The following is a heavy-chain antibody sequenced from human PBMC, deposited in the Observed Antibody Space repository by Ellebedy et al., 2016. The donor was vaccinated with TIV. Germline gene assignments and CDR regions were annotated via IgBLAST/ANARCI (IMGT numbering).Heavy chain of an antibody. D-gene: IGHD3-22*01. CDR1: EGSSSSSGYF. CDR3: ARDYYDSSGYYFQDY. V-gene: IGHV4-39*02. CDR2: VNYGGTT. J-gene: IGHJ4*02. Sequence: MPSETLSLTCTVSEGSSSSSGYFWGCGWIRQPPGKGPEWIGSVNYGGTTYCNPSLKTRVIISVDTSKNQFSLSRNSVTAADTAVYYFARDYYDSSGYYFQDYWGQGTLVTVSS.